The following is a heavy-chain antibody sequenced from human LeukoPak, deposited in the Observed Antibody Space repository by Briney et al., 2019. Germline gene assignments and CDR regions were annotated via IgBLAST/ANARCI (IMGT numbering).Heavy chain of an antibody. D-gene: IGHD1/OR15-1a*01. CDR2: IYGDDET. CDR3: AREAVMPVAPVKIGTSDRPLYEYYGLDV. J-gene: IGHJ6*02. Sequence: QPGGSLRLSCAASGFTFSSYGIHWVRQAPGKGLEWVSVIYGDDETNYADSVKGRFTISRDNSKNTLYLQMNSLRADDTAVYYCAREAVMPVAPVKIGTSDRPLYEYYGLDVWGQGTTVTVS. CDR1: GFTFSSYG. V-gene: IGHV3-53*01.